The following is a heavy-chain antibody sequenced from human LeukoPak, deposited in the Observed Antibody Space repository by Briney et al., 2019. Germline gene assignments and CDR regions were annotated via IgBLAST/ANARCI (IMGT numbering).Heavy chain of an antibody. CDR3: ARDLRMVHVVD. D-gene: IGHD1-1*01. Sequence: SVKVSCKASGGTFSSYAISWVRQAPGQGLEWMGRIIPILGIANYAQKSQGRVTITADKSTSTAYMELSSLRSEDTAEYYCARDLRMVHVVDWGQGTLVTVSS. V-gene: IGHV1-69*04. CDR1: GGTFSSYA. J-gene: IGHJ4*02. CDR2: IIPILGIA.